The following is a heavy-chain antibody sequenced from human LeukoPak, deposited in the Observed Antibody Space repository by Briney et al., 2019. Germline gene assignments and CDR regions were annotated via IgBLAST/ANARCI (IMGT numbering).Heavy chain of an antibody. CDR3: ARDLGGSGSLGSWFDP. CDR1: GYTFTGYY. D-gene: IGHD3-10*01. Sequence: VASVKVSCKASGYTFTGYYMHWVRQAPGQGLEWMGWINPNSGGTNYAQKFQGRVTMTRDTSISTAYMELSRLRSDDTAVYYCARDLGGSGSLGSWFDPWGQGTLVTVSS. J-gene: IGHJ5*02. V-gene: IGHV1-2*02. CDR2: INPNSGGT.